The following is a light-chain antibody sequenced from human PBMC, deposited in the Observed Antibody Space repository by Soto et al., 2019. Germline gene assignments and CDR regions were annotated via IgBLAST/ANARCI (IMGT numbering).Light chain of an antibody. V-gene: IGKV3-20*01. J-gene: IGKJ1*01. CDR2: GVS. CDR3: GQFVSAPPRT. Sequence: EIVLSQSPGTLSLSQGERATLSCRASQSVSSTFLAWYQQKPGQAPRLLIFGVSNRATGIPDRFSGSGSGTDFTLTISRLEPEDFAVYYCGQFVSAPPRTFGQGTMVDI. CDR1: QSVSSTF.